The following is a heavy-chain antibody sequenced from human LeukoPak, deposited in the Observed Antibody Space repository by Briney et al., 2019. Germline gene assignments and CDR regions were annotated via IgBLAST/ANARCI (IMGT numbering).Heavy chain of an antibody. D-gene: IGHD3-10*01. V-gene: IGHV4-61*02. CDR1: GGSISSGSYY. CDR3: ARAGSGSWEPRYYFDY. Sequence: SQTLSLTCTVSGGSISSGSYYWSWIRQPAGKGLEWIGRIYTSGSTNYNPSLKSRVTISVDTSKNQFSLKLSSVTAADTAVYYCARAGSGSWEPRYYFDYWGQGTLVTVSS. J-gene: IGHJ4*02. CDR2: IYTSGST.